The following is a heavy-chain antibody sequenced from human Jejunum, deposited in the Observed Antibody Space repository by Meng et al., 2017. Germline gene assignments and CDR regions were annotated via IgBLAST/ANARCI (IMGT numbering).Heavy chain of an antibody. J-gene: IGHJ5*02. V-gene: IGHV4-61*01. CDR3: ARATPNWDGYGPNWFDP. D-gene: IGHD1-1*01. CDR1: GGSVSSNNDG. CDR2: GST. Sequence: QMQRQEPGPGRVRPSETLALTCTVSGGSVSSNNDGWGWIRQPPGKGLEWIGYGSTNHNPSLKSRVAISVDTSKNQFFLTLNSVTAADTAIYYCARATPNWDGYGPNWFDPWGQGTLVTVSS.